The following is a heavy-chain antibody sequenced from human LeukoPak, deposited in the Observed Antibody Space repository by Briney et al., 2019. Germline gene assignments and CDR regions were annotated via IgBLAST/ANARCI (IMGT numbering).Heavy chain of an antibody. J-gene: IGHJ4*02. V-gene: IGHV4-39*01. D-gene: IGHD1-26*01. CDR1: GGSISSSRYY. CDR3: ARRGKTYYADS. Sequence: SETLSPTCTVSGGSISSSRYYWGWIRQPPGKGLERIGSFYYSGNTYYNPSLKSRVTISVDTSKNQFSLNLSSVTATDTAVYYCARRGKTYYADSWGQGTLVTVSS. CDR2: FYYSGNT.